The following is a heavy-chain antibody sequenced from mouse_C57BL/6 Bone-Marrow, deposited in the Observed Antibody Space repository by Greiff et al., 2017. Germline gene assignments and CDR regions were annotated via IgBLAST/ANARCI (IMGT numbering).Heavy chain of an antibody. CDR3: TRSLIYYGTNY. J-gene: IGHJ2*01. Sequence: VQLKESGAELVKPGASVKLSCTASGFNIKDYYINWVKQRTEQGLEWIGRIDPEDGETKYAPKFQDKATITADTTSNTAYLQLSSLTSEDTAVYYCTRSLIYYGTNYWGQGTTLTVSS. CDR1: GFNIKDYY. CDR2: IDPEDGET. V-gene: IGHV14-2*01. D-gene: IGHD1-1*01.